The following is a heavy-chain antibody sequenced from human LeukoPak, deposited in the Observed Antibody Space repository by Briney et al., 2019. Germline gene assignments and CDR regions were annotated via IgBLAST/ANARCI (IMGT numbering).Heavy chain of an antibody. CDR2: ISGSGGST. CDR3: AKVEASYYYDSSGYFDY. D-gene: IGHD3-22*01. J-gene: IGHJ4*02. CDR1: GFTFSSNA. V-gene: IGHV3-23*01. Sequence: GGSLRLSCAASGFTFSSNAMSWVRQAPGKGLEWVSSISGSGGSTNYADSVKGRFTISRDNSKNTLYLQMNSLGAEDTAVYYCAKVEASYYYDSSGYFDYWGQGTLVTVSS.